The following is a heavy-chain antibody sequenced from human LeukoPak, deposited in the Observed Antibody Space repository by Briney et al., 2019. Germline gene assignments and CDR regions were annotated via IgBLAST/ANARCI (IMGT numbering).Heavy chain of an antibody. CDR3: AKACSAGSCKSYNWFYP. CDR1: GGSIGTYY. J-gene: IGHJ5*02. CDR2: IYTTGST. V-gene: IGHV4-4*07. D-gene: IGHD2-15*01. Sequence: PSETLSLTCTVSGGSIGTYYWSWIRQTAGKGLEWIGRIYTTGSTDYNPSLKSRVTMSVDTSKNQFSLELRSVTAADTAVYYCAKACSAGSCKSYNWFYPWGQGTLVTVSS.